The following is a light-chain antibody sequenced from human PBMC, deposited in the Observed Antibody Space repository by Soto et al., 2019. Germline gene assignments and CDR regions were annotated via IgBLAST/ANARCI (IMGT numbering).Light chain of an antibody. J-gene: IGKJ3*01. V-gene: IGKV3D-20*02. Sequence: IVLTHSPCTLSLSPGERATLSCRSSQSVSSNYLAWYQQKPGQAPRLLIYGASNRATGIPDRFSGSGSGTDFTPTISRLEPEDFAVYYCQQRSNWHFGPGTKVDIK. CDR2: GAS. CDR3: QQRSNWH. CDR1: QSVSSNY.